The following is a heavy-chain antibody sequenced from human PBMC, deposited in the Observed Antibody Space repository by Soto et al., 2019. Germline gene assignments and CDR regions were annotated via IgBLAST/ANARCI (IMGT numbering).Heavy chain of an antibody. V-gene: IGHV4-61*01. CDR3: ARDRSDHLNSFDAFDL. Sequence: SETLSLTCTVSGGSVSIGSHYWSWIRQPPGKGLEWIAYIYHSGSTDYNPSLKSRVTISVDLSRNQFSLRLDSVTAADTAVCYCARDRSDHLNSFDAFDLWGQGTMVTVSS. CDR1: GGSVSIGSHY. D-gene: IGHD1-1*01. J-gene: IGHJ3*01. CDR2: IYHSGST.